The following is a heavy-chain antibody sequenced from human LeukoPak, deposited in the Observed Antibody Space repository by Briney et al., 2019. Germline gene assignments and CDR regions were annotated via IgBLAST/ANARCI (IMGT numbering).Heavy chain of an antibody. CDR1: GFTFSSYA. V-gene: IGHV4-34*01. CDR3: ARSIAGLGQLGRGGYDY. CDR2: INHSGST. Sequence: GSLRLSCAASGFTFSSYAMSWVRQAPGKGLEWIGEINHSGSTNYNPSLKSRVTISVDTSKNQFSLKLSSVTAADTAVYYCARSIAGLGQLGRGGYDYWGQGTLVTVSS. J-gene: IGHJ4*02. D-gene: IGHD6-6*01.